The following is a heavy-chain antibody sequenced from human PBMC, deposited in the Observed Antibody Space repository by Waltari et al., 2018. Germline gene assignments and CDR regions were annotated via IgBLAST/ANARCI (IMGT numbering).Heavy chain of an antibody. CDR2: IYYSGST. Sequence: QVQLQESGPGLVKPSETLSLTCTVSGGSISSYYWSWIRQPPGKGLEWIGYIYYSGSTNYNPSLKSRVTISVDTSKNQFALKLSSVTAADTAVYYCARHIAAAGFGFDYWGQGTLVTVSS. J-gene: IGHJ4*02. D-gene: IGHD6-13*01. CDR1: GGSISSYY. CDR3: ARHIAAAGFGFDY. V-gene: IGHV4-59*08.